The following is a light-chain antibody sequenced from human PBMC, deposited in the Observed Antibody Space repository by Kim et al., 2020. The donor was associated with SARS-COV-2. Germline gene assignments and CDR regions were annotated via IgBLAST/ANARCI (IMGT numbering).Light chain of an antibody. J-gene: IGKJ1*01. CDR2: GAS. V-gene: IGKV3-15*01. Sequence: SPGERATLSCRASQSVGTNVALYQQKPGQAPQLLIYGASTRAAGIPARFSGSGSGTEFTLTISSLQSEDLAVYSCQQYDDWPPWTFGQGTKVEIK. CDR3: QQYDDWPPWT. CDR1: QSVGTN.